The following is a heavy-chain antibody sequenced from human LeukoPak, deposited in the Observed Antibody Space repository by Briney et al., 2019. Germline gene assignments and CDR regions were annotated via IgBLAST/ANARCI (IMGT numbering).Heavy chain of an antibody. CDR1: GGSFSGYYW. D-gene: IGHD2-21*02. CDR3: ATDRDNSDWQKRFDS. J-gene: IGHJ4*02. Sequence: ETLPLTCAVYGGSFSGYYWMNWYRQAPGKGLEWVGNINQDASEINYVDSVRGRFTISRDNAKNSLHLQMNSLRAEDTAVYYCATDRDNSDWQKRFDSWGQGTLVTVSS. CDR2: INQDASEI. V-gene: IGHV3-7*01.